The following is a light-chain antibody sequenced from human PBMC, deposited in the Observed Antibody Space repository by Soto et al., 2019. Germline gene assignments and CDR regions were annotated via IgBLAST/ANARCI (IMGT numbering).Light chain of an antibody. Sequence: EIVLTQSPGTLSLSPGDGATLSCRASQSVRGNSLAWYQQKPGQAPRLLIYGASTRATGIPDKFSGSGSGTDVTLTISRLEPEDFAVYYCQQYGSSPYTFGQGTKLEIK. J-gene: IGKJ2*01. CDR2: GAS. V-gene: IGKV3-20*01. CDR3: QQYGSSPYT. CDR1: QSVRGNS.